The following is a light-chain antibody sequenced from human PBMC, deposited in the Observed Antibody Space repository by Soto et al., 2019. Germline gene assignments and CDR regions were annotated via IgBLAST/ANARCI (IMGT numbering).Light chain of an antibody. J-gene: IGKJ1*01. V-gene: IGKV1-39*01. CDR2: AAP. CDR3: QPSYSTPRT. Sequence: DIQMTQSPSSLSASVGDRVTITCRASQSISSYLNWYQQKPGKAPKLLIYAAPSLQSGVPSRFSGSGSGTDFTLNISSLQPEDISTYYCQPSYSTPRTFGQGTKVEIK. CDR1: QSISSY.